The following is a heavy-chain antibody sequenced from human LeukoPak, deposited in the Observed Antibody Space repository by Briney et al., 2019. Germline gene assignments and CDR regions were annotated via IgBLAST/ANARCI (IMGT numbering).Heavy chain of an antibody. V-gene: IGHV4-31*03. J-gene: IGHJ3*02. CDR3: AREGGRHYEAFDI. CDR1: VDSIKSGGSF. D-gene: IGHD3-16*01. Sequence: PSQTLSLTCTVSVDSIKSGGSFWTWIRQHPGKGLVWIGYIDYSGSTYYNPSLKSRVTISVDTSKKRISLRLSSVTAADTAVYYCAREGGRHYEAFDIWGQGTMVTVTS. CDR2: IDYSGST.